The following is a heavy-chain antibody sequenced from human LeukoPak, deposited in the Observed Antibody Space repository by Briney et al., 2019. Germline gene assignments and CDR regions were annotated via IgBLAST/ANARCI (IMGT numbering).Heavy chain of an antibody. CDR2: INWDSDYI. Sequence: PGGSLRLSCDASGFTFDDFTMHWVRQAPGKGLEWVSSINWDSDYIYYADSVKGRFTISRDNAKNSLSLQMKSLRAEDTALYYCVKYNESVGGFDHWGQGTLVTVSS. V-gene: IGHV3-9*01. CDR3: VKYNESVGGFDH. J-gene: IGHJ4*02. D-gene: IGHD3-16*01. CDR1: GFTFDDFT.